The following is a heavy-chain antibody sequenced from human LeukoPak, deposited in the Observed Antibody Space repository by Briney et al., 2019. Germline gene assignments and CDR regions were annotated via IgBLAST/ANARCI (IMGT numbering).Heavy chain of an antibody. CDR1: GFTFSSYA. V-gene: IGHV3-23*01. D-gene: IGHD3-22*01. CDR2: ISGSVGST. Sequence: GGSLRLSCAASGFTFSSYAMSWVRQAPGKGLEWGSAISGSVGSTYYADSVKGRFTISRDNSKNTLYLQMNSLRAEDTAVYYCAKEVTYYYDSSPFDYWGQGTLVTVSS. CDR3: AKEVTYYYDSSPFDY. J-gene: IGHJ4*02.